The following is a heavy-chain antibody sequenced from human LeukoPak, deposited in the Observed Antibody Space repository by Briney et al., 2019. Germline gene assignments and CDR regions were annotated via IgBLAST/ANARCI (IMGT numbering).Heavy chain of an antibody. Sequence: SETLSLTCAVYGGSFSGYYWSWIRQPPGKGLEWIGEINHSGSTNYNPSLKSRVTISVDTSKNQFSLKLSSVTAADTAVYYCARSVAGTPYYFDYWGQGALVTVSS. V-gene: IGHV4-34*01. J-gene: IGHJ4*02. D-gene: IGHD6-19*01. CDR1: GGSFSGYY. CDR2: INHSGST. CDR3: ARSVAGTPYYFDY.